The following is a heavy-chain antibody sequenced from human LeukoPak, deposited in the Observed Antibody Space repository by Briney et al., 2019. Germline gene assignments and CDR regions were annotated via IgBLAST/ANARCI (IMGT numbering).Heavy chain of an antibody. CDR3: ARAKGYYYMDV. J-gene: IGHJ6*03. V-gene: IGHV4-34*01. CDR1: GGSFSGYY. CDR2: INHSGST. Sequence: PSETLSLTCAVYGGSFSGYYWSWIRQPPGKGLGWIGEINHSGSTNYNPSLKSRVTISVDTSKNQFSLKLSSVTAADTAVYYCARAKGYYYMDVWGKGTTVTVSS.